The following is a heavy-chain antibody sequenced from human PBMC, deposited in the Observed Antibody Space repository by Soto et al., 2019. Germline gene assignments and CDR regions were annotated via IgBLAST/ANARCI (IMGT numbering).Heavy chain of an antibody. D-gene: IGHD6-6*01. CDR2: INHSGST. J-gene: IGHJ4*02. CDR3: AAGSSSGPYDY. CDR1: GGSFSGYY. V-gene: IGHV4-34*01. Sequence: SETLSLTCAVYGGSFSGYYWSWIRQPPGKGLEWIGEINHSGSTNYNPSLKSRVTISVDTSKNQFSLKLSSVTAADTAVYYCAAGSSSGPYDYWGQGTLVTVSS.